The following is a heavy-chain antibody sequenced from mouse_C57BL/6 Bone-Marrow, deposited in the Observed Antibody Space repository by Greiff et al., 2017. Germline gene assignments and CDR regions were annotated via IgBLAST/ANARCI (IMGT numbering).Heavy chain of an antibody. CDR3: AREGAYYRSYFDY. CDR1: GYTFTSYW. Sequence: VQLQQPGAELVMPGASVKLSCKASGYTFTSYWMHWVKQRPGQGLEWIGEIDPSDSYTNYNQKFKGKFTLTVDKSSSTAYMQLSRLTSEDSAVYYCAREGAYYRSYFDYWGQGTTLTVSS. J-gene: IGHJ2*01. CDR2: IDPSDSYT. V-gene: IGHV1-69*01. D-gene: IGHD2-12*01.